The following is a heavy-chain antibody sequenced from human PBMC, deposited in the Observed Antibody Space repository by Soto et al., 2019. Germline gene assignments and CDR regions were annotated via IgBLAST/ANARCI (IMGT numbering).Heavy chain of an antibody. V-gene: IGHV1-18*04. CDR2: ISAQNGNS. D-gene: IGHD3-22*01. Sequence: QVHLVQSGGEVKKPGASVIVSCKTSGYNLSTYTINWVRQAPGHELEWIGWISAQNGNSDYPRKFQGRVTVTMDTSTTTSYMEVRNLRSDDTAVYCCASGYFDHFFDFWDQGTLVTVSS. J-gene: IGHJ4*02. CDR3: ASGYFDHFFDF. CDR1: GYNLSTYT.